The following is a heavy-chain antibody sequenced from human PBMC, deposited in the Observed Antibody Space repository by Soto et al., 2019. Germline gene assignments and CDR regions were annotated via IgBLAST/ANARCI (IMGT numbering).Heavy chain of an antibody. CDR2: TIPIVGST. V-gene: IGHV1-69*13. Sequence: SLNVACKASRGSFNSFSVSWVRQSPGQGLEWMGGTIPIVGSTKYAQKFEIRVTITADAPTRTAYIEPGNRGYDATAVYYSARGPDSSGLYLFDFCGQGTLVTFSS. J-gene: IGHJ4*02. CDR1: RGSFNSFS. D-gene: IGHD3-22*01. CDR3: ARGPDSSGLYLFDF.